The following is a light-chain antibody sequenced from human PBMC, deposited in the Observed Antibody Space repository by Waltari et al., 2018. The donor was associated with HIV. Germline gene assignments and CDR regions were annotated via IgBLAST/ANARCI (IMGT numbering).Light chain of an antibody. V-gene: IGKV4-1*01. CDR3: QQYYGSPFT. CDR2: WAS. Sequence: DIVMTQSPDSLAVSLGERATINCKSSQSLLYSSNNKNYLAWYQQKPGQPPKLLIYWASTRQSGVPDRFSGSGSGTDFTLSISSLQAEDVAVYYCQQYYGSPFTFGPGTKVGIK. J-gene: IGKJ3*01. CDR1: QSLLYSSNNKNY.